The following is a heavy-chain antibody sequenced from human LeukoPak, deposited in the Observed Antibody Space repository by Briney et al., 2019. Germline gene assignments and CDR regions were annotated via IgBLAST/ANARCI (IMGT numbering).Heavy chain of an antibody. V-gene: IGHV4-34*01. CDR2: INHSGST. CDR3: ARGPNSTGWYPH. J-gene: IGHJ4*02. Sequence: PSETLSLTCAVYGGSFSGYYWSWIRQPPGKGLEWIGEINHSGSTNYNPSLKSRVTTSVDTSKNQFSLKLTSVTAADAAIYYCARGPNSTGWYPHWGQGTLVTVSS. CDR1: GGSFSGYY. D-gene: IGHD6-19*01.